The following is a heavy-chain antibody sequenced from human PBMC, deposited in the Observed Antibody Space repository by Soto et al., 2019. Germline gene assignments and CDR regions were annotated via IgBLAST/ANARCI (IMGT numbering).Heavy chain of an antibody. CDR2: ISGSGGST. D-gene: IGHD3-3*01. Sequence: EVQLLESGGGLVQPGGSLRLSCAASGFTFSSYAMSWVRQAPGKGLEWVSAISGSGGSTYYADSVKGRFTISRDNSKNTLYLQMNSLRAEDTAVYYCAKDMSGYYDFSYGMDVWGQGTTVTVSS. CDR3: AKDMSGYYDFSYGMDV. J-gene: IGHJ6*02. CDR1: GFTFSSYA. V-gene: IGHV3-23*01.